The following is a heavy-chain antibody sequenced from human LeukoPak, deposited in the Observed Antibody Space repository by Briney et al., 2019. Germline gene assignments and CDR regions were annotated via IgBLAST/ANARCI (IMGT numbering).Heavy chain of an antibody. D-gene: IGHD4-17*01. CDR1: DGSISSYY. CDR3: TRDTGTTGEVKFDP. V-gene: IGHV4-4*07. J-gene: IGHJ5*02. Sequence: SETLSLTCTVSDGSISSYYWSWIRQPAGKGLEWIGRIYTSGSTTYNPSLKSRVTMSVDTSKSQFSLNLMSVTAADTAVYYCTRDTGTTGEVKFDPWGQGTLVTVSS. CDR2: IYTSGST.